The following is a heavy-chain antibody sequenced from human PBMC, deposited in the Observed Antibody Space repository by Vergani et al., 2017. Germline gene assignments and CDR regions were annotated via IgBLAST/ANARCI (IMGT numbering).Heavy chain of an antibody. CDR2: INWNGGST. CDR3: ARERNAYYDFWSGYYTQYYFDY. CDR1: GFTFDDYG. J-gene: IGHJ4*02. D-gene: IGHD3-3*01. V-gene: IGHV3-20*04. Sequence: VQLVESGGGVVQPGTSLRLSCAASGFTFDDYGMSWVRQAPGKGLEWVSCINWNGGSTGYADSVKGRFTISRDNAKNSLYLQMNSLRAEDTALYYCARERNAYYDFWSGYYTQYYFDYWGQGTLVTVSS.